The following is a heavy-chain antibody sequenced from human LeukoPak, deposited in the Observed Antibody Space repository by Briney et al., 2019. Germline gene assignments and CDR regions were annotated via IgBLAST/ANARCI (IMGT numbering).Heavy chain of an antibody. CDR2: INPNSGGT. D-gene: IGHD2-8*01. CDR1: GYTFTGYY. CDR3: ARDHCTNGVCSTFDY. J-gene: IGHJ4*02. V-gene: IGHV1-2*06. Sequence: GASVKVSCKASGYTFTGYYMHWVRQAPGQGLEWMGRINPNSGGTNHARKFQGRVTMTRDTSISTAYMELSRLRSDDTAVYYCARDHCTNGVCSTFDYWGQGTLVTVSS.